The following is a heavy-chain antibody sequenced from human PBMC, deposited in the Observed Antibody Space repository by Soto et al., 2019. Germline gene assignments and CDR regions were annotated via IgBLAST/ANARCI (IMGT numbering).Heavy chain of an antibody. CDR2: ISYDGSNK. V-gene: IGHV3-30*18. Sequence: QVQLVESGGGVVQPGRSLRLSCAASGFTFSSYGMHWVRQAPGKGLEWVAVISYDGSNKYYADSVKGRFTISRDNSKNTLYLQMNSLRAEDTAVYYCAKEAYGSGSYEERFDPWGQGTLVTVSS. CDR1: GFTFSSYG. CDR3: AKEAYGSGSYEERFDP. J-gene: IGHJ5*02. D-gene: IGHD3-10*01.